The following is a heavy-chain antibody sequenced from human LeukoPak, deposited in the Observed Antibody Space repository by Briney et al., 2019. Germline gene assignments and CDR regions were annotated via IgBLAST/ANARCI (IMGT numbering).Heavy chain of an antibody. Sequence: GGSLRLSRAASGFTFSSYWMHWVRQAPGKGLVWVSRINSDGSSTSYADSVKGRFTISRDNAKNTLYLQMNSLRAEDTAVYYRARGYGSSRGWYWGQGTLVTVSS. D-gene: IGHD6-6*01. CDR2: INSDGSST. V-gene: IGHV3-74*01. J-gene: IGHJ4*02. CDR3: ARGYGSSRGWY. CDR1: GFTFSSYW.